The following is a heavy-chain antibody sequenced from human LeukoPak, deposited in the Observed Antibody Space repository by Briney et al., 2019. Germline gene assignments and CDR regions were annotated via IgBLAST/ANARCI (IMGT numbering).Heavy chain of an antibody. CDR2: VYSSGKT. Sequence: SETLSLTCTVSGGSINSGNYYWNWIRQPAGQGLQWIGRVYSSGKTNYSPSLQRRVTISLDTSKNQFSLKLSSVTAADTAVYYCARQLTYCSSTSCYAYNWFDPWGQGTLVTVSS. D-gene: IGHD2-2*01. J-gene: IGHJ5*02. V-gene: IGHV4-61*02. CDR3: ARQLTYCSSTSCYAYNWFDP. CDR1: GGSINSGNYY.